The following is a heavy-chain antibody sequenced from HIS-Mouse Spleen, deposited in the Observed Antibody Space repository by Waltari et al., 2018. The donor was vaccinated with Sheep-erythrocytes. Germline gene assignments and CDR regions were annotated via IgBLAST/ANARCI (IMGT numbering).Heavy chain of an antibody. J-gene: IGHJ3*02. Sequence: EVQLVVSGGGLVQPGGSLRPSCAASGFTFSSYATHWVRQATGKGLEWVSAIGTAGDTYYPGSVKGRFTISRENAKNSLYLQMNSLRAGDTAVYYCARANSGSYDDAFDIWGQGTMVTVSS. V-gene: IGHV3-13*01. CDR2: IGTAGDT. CDR1: GFTFSSYA. CDR3: ARANSGSYDDAFDI. D-gene: IGHD1-26*01.